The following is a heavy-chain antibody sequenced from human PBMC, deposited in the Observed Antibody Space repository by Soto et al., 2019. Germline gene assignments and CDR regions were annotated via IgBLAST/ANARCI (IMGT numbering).Heavy chain of an antibody. D-gene: IGHD3-10*01. CDR3: AKERLLWDLDY. CDR2: ISHDGSDK. J-gene: IGHJ4*02. Sequence: PGGSLRLSCAASGFSFSSYGMHWVRQAPGKGLAWVAVISHDGSDKYYADSVKGRFIISRDNSKNTLYLQTNSLRVEDTAVYYCAKERLLWDLDYWGQGTLVTVSS. V-gene: IGHV3-30*18. CDR1: GFSFSSYG.